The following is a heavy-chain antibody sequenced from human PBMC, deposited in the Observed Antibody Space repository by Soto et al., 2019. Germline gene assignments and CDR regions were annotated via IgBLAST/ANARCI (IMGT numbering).Heavy chain of an antibody. Sequence: SQTQSVPRRVANGSSSSYCGRCIRHPPKKGLQWIGYIYHSGSTYYNPSLKSRVTISVDRSKNQFSLKLTSVTAADTAVYYCARSMTTVTTNDYSGQGTLVTVSS. CDR2: IYHSGST. D-gene: IGHD4-17*01. CDR3: ARSMTTVTTNDY. V-gene: IGHV4-30-2*01. CDR1: NGSSSSYC. J-gene: IGHJ4*02.